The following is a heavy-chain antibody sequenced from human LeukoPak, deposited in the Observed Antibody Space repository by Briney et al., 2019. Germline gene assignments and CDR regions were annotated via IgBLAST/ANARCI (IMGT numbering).Heavy chain of an antibody. V-gene: IGHV4-61*10. CDR3: ARTYSSGWYPGSYYYYYMDV. Sequence: SETLSLTCTVSGDSITNSRYYWNWIRQPAGKGLEWLGNVHSSGTTNYLPSLKSRVTISVDTSKNQFSLKLSSVTAADTAVYYCARTYSSGWYPGSYYYYYMDVWGKGTTVTISS. CDR2: VHSSGTT. CDR1: GDSITNSRYY. J-gene: IGHJ6*03. D-gene: IGHD6-19*01.